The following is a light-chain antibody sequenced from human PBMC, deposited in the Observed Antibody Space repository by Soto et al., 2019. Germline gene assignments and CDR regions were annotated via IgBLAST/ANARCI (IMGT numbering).Light chain of an antibody. V-gene: IGKV3-15*01. CDR1: QNVNSN. CDR2: GAY. CDR3: QQYNSCDPRT. J-gene: IGKJ4*01. Sequence: TQTPATGAASPGYRATLSCSASQNVNSNLACYQQKPGQHPTLLIYGAYTRATGVPARFSGSGYGTEFTHTINRLRSEDCAVHYCQQYNSCDPRTFGGGTKVDIK.